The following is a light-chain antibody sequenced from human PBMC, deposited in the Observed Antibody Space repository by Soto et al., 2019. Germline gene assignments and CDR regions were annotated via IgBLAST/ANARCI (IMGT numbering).Light chain of an antibody. Sequence: EIVLTQSPATLSLSPGETATLACRPSQSVSSYLASYQQKPGHAPRRLIYGASTRTTAIPARFSGSGSGTEFTLTISSLQSEDVAVYYCQQYNNWPPTTFGQGTRLEIK. J-gene: IGKJ5*01. V-gene: IGKV3-15*01. CDR1: QSVSSY. CDR3: QQYNNWPPTT. CDR2: GAS.